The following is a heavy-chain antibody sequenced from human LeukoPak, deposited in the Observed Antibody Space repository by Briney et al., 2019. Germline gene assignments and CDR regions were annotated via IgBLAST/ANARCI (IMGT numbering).Heavy chain of an antibody. J-gene: IGHJ4*02. V-gene: IGHV4-59*01. Sequence: PSETLSLTCTVSGGSISSYYWSWIRQPPGKGLEWIGYIYYSGSTNYNPSLKSRVTISVDTSKNQFSLKLSSVTAADTAVYYCARGFGVAYYDYVWGSYPGGDYFDYWGQGTLVTVSS. CDR1: GGSISSYY. CDR3: ARGFGVAYYDYVWGSYPGGDYFDY. D-gene: IGHD3-16*02. CDR2: IYYSGST.